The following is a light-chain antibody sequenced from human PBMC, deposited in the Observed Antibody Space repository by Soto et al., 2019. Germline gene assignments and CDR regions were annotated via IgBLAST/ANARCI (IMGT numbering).Light chain of an antibody. V-gene: IGKV1-5*01. Sequence: DIQMTQSPSTLSASVGDRVTITCRASQSLNSLLAWYQQKPGRAPKLLIYDASTLESGVPSRFSGSGSGTEFTLTISSLQPDDFATYYCQEYNSYSRTFGQGTKVDNK. CDR2: DAS. CDR1: QSLNSL. CDR3: QEYNSYSRT. J-gene: IGKJ1*01.